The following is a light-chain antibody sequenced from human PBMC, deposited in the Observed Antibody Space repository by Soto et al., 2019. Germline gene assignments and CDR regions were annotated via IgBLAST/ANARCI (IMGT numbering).Light chain of an antibody. J-gene: IGKJ4*01. CDR2: DAS. CDR1: QDISNY. Sequence: DIPMTQYPSSLSASVGDRVTITCQASQDISNYLNWYQQKPGKAPKLLIYDASNLETGVPSRFSGSGSGTDFTFTISSLQPEDIATYYCQQYDNLPLTFGGGTKVDI. V-gene: IGKV1-33*01. CDR3: QQYDNLPLT.